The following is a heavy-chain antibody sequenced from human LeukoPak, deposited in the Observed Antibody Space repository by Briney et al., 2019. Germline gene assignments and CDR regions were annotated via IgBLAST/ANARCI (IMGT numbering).Heavy chain of an antibody. CDR2: ISYDGSNK. V-gene: IGHV3-30*18. CDR1: GFTFSSYG. D-gene: IGHD3-10*01. J-gene: IGHJ6*04. CDR3: AKFPTVGRGVHIGYYGMDV. Sequence: GRSLRLSCAASGFTFSSYGMHWVRQAPGKGLEWVAVISYDGSNKYYADSVKGRFTISRDNSKNTLYLQMNSLRAEDTAVYYCAKFPTVGRGVHIGYYGMDVWGKGTTVTVSS.